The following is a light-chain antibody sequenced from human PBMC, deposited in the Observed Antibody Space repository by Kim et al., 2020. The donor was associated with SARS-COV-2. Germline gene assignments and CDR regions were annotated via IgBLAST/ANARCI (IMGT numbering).Light chain of an antibody. CDR2: AAS. CDR3: QQYGSTRLT. CDR1: ESVSSSY. Sequence: EIVLTQSPGILSLSPGESVTLSCRASESVSSSYLAWYQQKSGQAPGLLIYAASSRATGIPDRFSGRGSGTAFILTISRVEPEDSAVYYCQQYGSTRLTFGQGTRLEIK. V-gene: IGKV3-20*01. J-gene: IGKJ5*01.